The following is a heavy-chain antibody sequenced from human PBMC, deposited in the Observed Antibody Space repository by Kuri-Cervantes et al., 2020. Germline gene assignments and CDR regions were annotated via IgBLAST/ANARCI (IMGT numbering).Heavy chain of an antibody. Sequence: ASVKVSCKASGYTLTGYYMHWVRQAPGQGLEWMGWINPNSGGTNYAQKFQGRVTMTRDTSISTAYMELSRLRSDDTAVYYCARDSSGWENYYYYGMDVWGQGTTVTVSS. CDR3: ARDSSGWENYYYYGMDV. D-gene: IGHD6-19*01. V-gene: IGHV1-2*02. CDR2: INPNSGGT. CDR1: GYTLTGYY. J-gene: IGHJ6*02.